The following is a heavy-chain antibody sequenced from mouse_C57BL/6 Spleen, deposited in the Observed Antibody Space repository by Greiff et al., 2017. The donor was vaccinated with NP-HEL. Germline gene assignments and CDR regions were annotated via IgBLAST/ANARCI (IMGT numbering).Heavy chain of an antibody. D-gene: IGHD2-5*01. V-gene: IGHV1-80*01. CDR3: ARGPSNEDAMDY. CDR1: GYAFSSYW. Sequence: QVQLQQSGAELVKPGASVKISCKASGYAFSSYWMNWVKQRPGKGLEWIGQIYPGDGDTNYNGKFKGKATLTADKSSSTAYMQLSSLTSEDSAVYFCARGPSNEDAMDYWGQGTSVTVSS. J-gene: IGHJ4*01. CDR2: IYPGDGDT.